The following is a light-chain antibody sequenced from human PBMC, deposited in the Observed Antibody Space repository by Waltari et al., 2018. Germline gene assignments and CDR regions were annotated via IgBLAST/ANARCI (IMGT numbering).Light chain of an antibody. CDR1: NIGSKS. J-gene: IGLJ1*01. V-gene: IGLV3-21*03. Sequence: SYVLTQPPSVSVAPGKTASITCGGNNIGSKSVHWYQQKPGQAPVLVIFHNGDRPSGFPERFSGSNSGDTATLTITRVEAGDEADYYCQAWDSDTDHFVFGTGTKINVL. CDR3: QAWDSDTDHFV. CDR2: HNG.